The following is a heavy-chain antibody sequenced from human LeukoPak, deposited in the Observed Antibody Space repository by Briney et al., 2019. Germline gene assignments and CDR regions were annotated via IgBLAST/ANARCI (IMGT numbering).Heavy chain of an antibody. CDR1: GGSFSGYY. Sequence: ETLSLTCAVYGGSFSGYYWSWIRQPPGKGLEWVSSISSSSGYIYYADSVKGRFTISRDNAKNSLYLHLNSLRAEDTAVYYCARERYNWNYAFDYWGQGTLVTVSS. V-gene: IGHV3-21*01. CDR3: ARERYNWNYAFDY. J-gene: IGHJ4*02. D-gene: IGHD1-7*01. CDR2: ISSSSGYI.